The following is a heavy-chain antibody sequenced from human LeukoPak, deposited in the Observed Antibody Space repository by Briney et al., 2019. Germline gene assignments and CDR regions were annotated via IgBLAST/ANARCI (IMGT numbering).Heavy chain of an antibody. J-gene: IGHJ4*02. V-gene: IGHV4-59*01. D-gene: IGHD2-2*01. CDR2: IYYSGST. CDR1: GGSISSYY. CDR3: ARSSTSFDY. Sequence: SETLSLTCTVSGGSISSYYWSWIRQPPGKGLEWIGYIYYSGSTNYNPSLKSRVTISVDTSKNQFSLKLSSVTAADTAVYYCARSSTSFDYWGQGTLVTVSS.